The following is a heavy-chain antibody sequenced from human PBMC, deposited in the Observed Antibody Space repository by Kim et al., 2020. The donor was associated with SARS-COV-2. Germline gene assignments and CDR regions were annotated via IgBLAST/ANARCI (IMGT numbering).Heavy chain of an antibody. D-gene: IGHD3-16*02. CDR3: ARDGVMITFGGVIVNKYNWFDP. CDR1: GFTFSSYA. Sequence: GGSLRLSCAASGFTFSSYAMHWVRQAPGKGLEWVAVISYDGSNKYYADSVKGRFTISRDNSKNTLYLQMNSLRAEDTAVYYCARDGVMITFGGVIVNKYNWFDPWGQGTLVTVSS. CDR2: ISYDGSNK. J-gene: IGHJ5*02. V-gene: IGHV3-30*04.